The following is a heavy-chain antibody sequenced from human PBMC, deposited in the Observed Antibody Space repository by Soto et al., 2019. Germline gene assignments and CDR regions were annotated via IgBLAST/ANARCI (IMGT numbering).Heavy chain of an antibody. CDR2: ISSSSSTI. CDR1: GFTFSSYS. CDR3: ARGGGYDHY. D-gene: IGHD2-2*01. J-gene: IGHJ4*02. Sequence: EVQLVESGGGLVQPGGSLRLSCAASGFTFSSYSMNWVRQAPGKGLEWVSYISSSSSTIYYADSVKGRFTISRDNAKNSLYLQMNSLRAKDKAVYDCARGGGYDHYWGQGTLVTVSS. V-gene: IGHV3-48*01.